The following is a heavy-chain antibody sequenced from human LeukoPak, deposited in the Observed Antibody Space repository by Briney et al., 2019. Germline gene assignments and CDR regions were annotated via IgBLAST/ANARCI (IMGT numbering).Heavy chain of an antibody. V-gene: IGHV4-61*02. CDR3: ARGRGGPYYFDY. J-gene: IGHJ4*02. CDR1: GGSISSGSYY. D-gene: IGHD3-10*01. CDR2: IYTSGST. Sequence: PSETLSLTCTVSGGSISSGSYYWSWIRQPAGKGLEWIGRIYTSGSTNYNPSLKSRVTISVDTSKNQFSLKLSSVTAADTAVYYCARGRGGPYYFDYWGQGSLVTVSS.